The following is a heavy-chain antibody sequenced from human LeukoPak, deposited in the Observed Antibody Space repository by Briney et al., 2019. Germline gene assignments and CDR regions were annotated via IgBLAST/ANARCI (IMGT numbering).Heavy chain of an antibody. CDR2: IRYDGSNK. CDR1: GFIFSSYG. Sequence: GGSLRLSCAASGFIFSSYGMHWVRQAPGKGLEWVAFIRYDGSNKYYADSVKGRFTISRDNSKNTLYLQMNSLRAEDTAVYYCAKGKGSGSYYLDYYYYMDVWGKGTTVTVSS. D-gene: IGHD3-10*01. CDR3: AKGKGSGSYYLDYYYYMDV. V-gene: IGHV3-30*02. J-gene: IGHJ6*03.